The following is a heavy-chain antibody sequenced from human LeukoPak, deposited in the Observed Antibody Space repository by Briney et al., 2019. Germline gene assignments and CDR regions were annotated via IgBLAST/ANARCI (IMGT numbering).Heavy chain of an antibody. V-gene: IGHV4-59*01. J-gene: IGHJ3*02. CDR1: GGSISSYY. CDR2: LSHSGSS. D-gene: IGHD2-2*01. CDR3: ARARYANAWYAFDI. Sequence: SETLSLTCTVSGGSISSYYWSWIRRPPGRGLEWIAYLSHSGSSDSNPSLTSRVTTLVDTSKNQFSLKLTSVTAADTAVYYCARARYANAWYAFDIWGHGTMVTVSS.